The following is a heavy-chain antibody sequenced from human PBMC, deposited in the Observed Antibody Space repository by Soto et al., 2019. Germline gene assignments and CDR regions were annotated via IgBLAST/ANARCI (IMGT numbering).Heavy chain of an antibody. Sequence: PGESLKISCKGSGYSFTSYWIGWVRQMPGKGLEWMGIIYPGDSDTRYSPSFQGQVTISADKSISTAYLQWSSLKASDTAMYYCARSPGYCGSPNDYYFDYWGQGTLVTVS. V-gene: IGHV5-51*01. J-gene: IGHJ4*02. D-gene: IGHD3-10*01. CDR3: ARSPGYCGSPNDYYFDY. CDR2: IYPGDSDT. CDR1: GYSFTSYW.